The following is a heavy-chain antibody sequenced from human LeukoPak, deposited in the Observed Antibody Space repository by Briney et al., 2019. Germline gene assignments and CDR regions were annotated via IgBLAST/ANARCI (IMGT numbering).Heavy chain of an antibody. CDR2: ISSSSKYT. V-gene: IGHV3-21*01. Sequence: GGSLRLSCAASGFTFSGFSMNWVRQAPGKGLEWVSSISSSSKYTYYADSVKGRFAISRDNAKNSLFLQMNSLRAEDTAVYYCARDPDYYGSGTYYNHYFDYWGQGTLVTVSS. CDR1: GFTFSGFS. CDR3: ARDPDYYGSGTYYNHYFDY. D-gene: IGHD3-10*01. J-gene: IGHJ4*02.